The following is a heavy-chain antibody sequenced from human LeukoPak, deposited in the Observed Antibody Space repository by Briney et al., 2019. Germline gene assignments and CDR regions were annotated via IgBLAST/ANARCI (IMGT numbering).Heavy chain of an antibody. Sequence: PSETLSLTCTVSGGSISSSTYYWGWIRQPPGKGLEWIGNIFYSGSTFYNPSLKSRVTISVDTSKNQFSLRLSSVTAADTAVYYCARLGSGWYSIENWFDPWGQGTLVTVSS. V-gene: IGHV4-39*07. D-gene: IGHD6-19*01. CDR3: ARLGSGWYSIENWFDP. CDR2: IFYSGST. J-gene: IGHJ5*02. CDR1: GGSISSSTYY.